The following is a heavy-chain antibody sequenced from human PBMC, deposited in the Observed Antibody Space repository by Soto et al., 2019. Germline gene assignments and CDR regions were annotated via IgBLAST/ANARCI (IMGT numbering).Heavy chain of an antibody. CDR2: INHSGST. D-gene: IGHD6-13*01. J-gene: IGHJ5*02. CDR1: GGSFSGYY. V-gene: IGHV4-34*01. CDR3: ARGLWYSSSWYGMNWFDP. Sequence: SETLSLTCAVYGGSFSGYYWSWIRQPPGKGLEWIGEINHSGSTNYNPCLKSRVTISVDTSKNQFSLKLSSVTAADTAVYYCARGLWYSSSWYGMNWFDPWGQGTLVTVSS.